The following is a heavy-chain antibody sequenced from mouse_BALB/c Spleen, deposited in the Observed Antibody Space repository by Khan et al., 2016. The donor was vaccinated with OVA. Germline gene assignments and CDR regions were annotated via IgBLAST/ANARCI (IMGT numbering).Heavy chain of an antibody. V-gene: IGHV1-80*01. CDR2: IYPGDGDT. CDR3: SRSGYDYFAY. Sequence: QVQLQQSGAELVRPGSSVKISCKASGYAFSNYWMNWVKQRPGQGLEWIGQIYPGDGDTSFNGKFRGKATLTADKSSSTAYMQLSSRTSEDSAVEVWSRSGYDYFAYWGQGTLVTVSA. CDR1: GYAFSNYW. D-gene: IGHD2-14*01. J-gene: IGHJ3*01.